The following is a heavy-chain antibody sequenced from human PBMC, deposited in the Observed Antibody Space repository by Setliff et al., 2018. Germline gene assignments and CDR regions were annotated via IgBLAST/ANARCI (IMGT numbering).Heavy chain of an antibody. D-gene: IGHD4-17*01. CDR2: IYPGDSDT. CDR3: ARLATDYGDYESLNYFDY. Sequence: YWSWIRQPPGKGLEWMGIIYPGDSDTRYSPSFQGQVTISADKSISTAYLQWSSLKASDTAMYYCARLATDYGDYESLNYFDYWGQGTLVTVS. CDR1: YW. V-gene: IGHV5-51*01. J-gene: IGHJ4*02.